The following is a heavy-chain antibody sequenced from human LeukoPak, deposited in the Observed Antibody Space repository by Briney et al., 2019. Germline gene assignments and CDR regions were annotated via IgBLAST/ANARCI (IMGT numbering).Heavy chain of an antibody. CDR1: GGTFSSYA. V-gene: IGHV1-18*01. CDR2: ISAYNGNT. Sequence: ASVKVSCKASGGTFSSYAISWVRQAPGQGLEWMGWISAYNGNTNYAQKFQGRVTMTRDTSISTAYMELSRLRSDDTAVYYCARGGIVLMVYASSDAFDIWAKGQWSPSLQ. D-gene: IGHD2-8*01. J-gene: IGHJ3*02. CDR3: ARGGIVLMVYASSDAFDI.